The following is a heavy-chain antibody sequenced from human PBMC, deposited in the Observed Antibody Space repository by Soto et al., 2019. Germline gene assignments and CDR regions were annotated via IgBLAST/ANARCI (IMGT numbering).Heavy chain of an antibody. CDR2: IYYSGST. J-gene: IGHJ4*02. V-gene: IGHV4-39*01. D-gene: IGHD6-19*01. Sequence: QLQLQESGPGLVKPSETLSLTCTVSGGSISSSSYYWGWIRQPPGKGLEWIGSIYYSGSTYYNPSLNCRVAISVDTSKNQFSLMLSSVTAPDTAVYYCASTKYSSGWYPFDYWGQGTLVTVSS. CDR3: ASTKYSSGWYPFDY. CDR1: GGSISSSSYY.